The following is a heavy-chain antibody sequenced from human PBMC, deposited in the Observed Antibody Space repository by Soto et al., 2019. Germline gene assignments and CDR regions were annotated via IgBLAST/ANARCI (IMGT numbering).Heavy chain of an antibody. D-gene: IGHD4-17*01. CDR2: ISSSSSYI. V-gene: IGHV3-21*01. CDR1: GFTFSSYS. CDR3: ATKQRTTVTTHDY. Sequence: GGSLRLSCAASGFTFSSYSMNWVRQAPGKGLEWVSSISSSSSYIYYADSVKGRFTISRDNAKNSLYLQMNSLRAEDTAVYYCATKQRTTVTTHDYWGQGTLVTVSS. J-gene: IGHJ4*02.